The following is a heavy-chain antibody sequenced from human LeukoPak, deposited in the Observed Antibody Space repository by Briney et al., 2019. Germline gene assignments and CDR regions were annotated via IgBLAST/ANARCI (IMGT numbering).Heavy chain of an antibody. D-gene: IGHD2-15*01. CDR1: GGSISSSSYY. V-gene: IGHV4-39*07. Sequence: SETLSLTCTVSGGSISSSSYYWGWIRQPPGKGLEWIGSIYYSGGTYYNPSLKSRVTISVDTSKNQFSLKLSSVTAADTAVYYCARGAVAVNWFDPWGQGTLVTVSS. J-gene: IGHJ5*02. CDR2: IYYSGGT. CDR3: ARGAVAVNWFDP.